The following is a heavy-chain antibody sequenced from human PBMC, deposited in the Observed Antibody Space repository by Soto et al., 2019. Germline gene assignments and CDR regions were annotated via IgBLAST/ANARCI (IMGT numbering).Heavy chain of an antibody. J-gene: IGHJ4*02. CDR3: ARSYIAVAAPDY. CDR1: GYTFTGYY. Sequence: ASVKVSCKASGYTFTGYYMHWVRQAPGQGLEWMGGINPNSGGTNYAQKFQGWVTMTRDTSMSTAYMGLSRLRSEDTAVYYCARSYIAVAAPDYWGQGTLVTVSS. V-gene: IGHV1-2*04. D-gene: IGHD6-19*01. CDR2: INPNSGGT.